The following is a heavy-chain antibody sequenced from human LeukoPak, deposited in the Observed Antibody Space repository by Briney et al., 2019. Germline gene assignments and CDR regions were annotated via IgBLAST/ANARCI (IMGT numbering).Heavy chain of an antibody. V-gene: IGHV3-33*01. CDR3: ARGGKIDWYFDL. D-gene: IGHD2-21*01. CDR1: GFTFSSYG. J-gene: IGHJ2*01. CDR2: IWYDGSNK. Sequence: PGRSLRLSCAASGFTFSSYGMHWVRQAPGKGLEWVAVIWYDGSNKYYADSVKGRFTISRDNSKNTLYLQMNSLRAEDTAVYYYARGGKIDWYFDLWGRGTLVTVSS.